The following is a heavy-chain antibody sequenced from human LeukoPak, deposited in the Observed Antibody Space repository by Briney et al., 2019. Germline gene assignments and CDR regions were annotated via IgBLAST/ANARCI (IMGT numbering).Heavy chain of an antibody. J-gene: IGHJ3*02. CDR1: AGSINSGDYY. D-gene: IGHD3-22*01. V-gene: IGHV4-61*02. CDR2: IYSPGTN. Sequence: SQTLSLTCTLSAGSINSGDYYWSWIRQPAGKGLEWIGRIYSPGTNYNYNPSLKSRVTISIDTSKNQFSLKLTSVTAADTAVYYCARGIGTSYDSSRDAFDIWGQGTMVTVSS. CDR3: ARGIGTSYDSSRDAFDI.